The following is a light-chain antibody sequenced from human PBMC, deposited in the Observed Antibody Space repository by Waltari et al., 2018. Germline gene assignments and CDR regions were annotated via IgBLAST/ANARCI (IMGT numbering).Light chain of an antibody. CDR3: QTGGHGTWV. V-gene: IGLV4-69*01. CDR2: VNSDGSR. CDR1: SGHSSNV. J-gene: IGLJ3*02. Sequence: QLVLTQSPSASASLGASVKLTCTLSSGHSSNVIAWLQQQPEKGPRYLMKVNSDGSRSKGDKIPDLFSGSSAGTEHYLTSSSLQSEDEADYYCQTGGHGTWVFGGGTKLTVL.